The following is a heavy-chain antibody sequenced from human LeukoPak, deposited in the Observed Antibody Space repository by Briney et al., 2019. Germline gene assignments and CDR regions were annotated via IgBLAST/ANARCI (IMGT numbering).Heavy chain of an antibody. V-gene: IGHV4-39*01. D-gene: IGHD6-13*01. CDR2: IYYSGST. CDR3: ATLGYSSSWYGNDAFDI. CDR1: GGSISSSNW. Sequence: SETLSLTCAVSGGSISSSNWWSWVRQSPGKGLEWIGSIYYSGSTYYNPSLKSRVTISVGTSKNQFSLKLSSVTAADTAVYYCATLGYSSSWYGNDAFDIWGQGTMVTVSS. J-gene: IGHJ3*02.